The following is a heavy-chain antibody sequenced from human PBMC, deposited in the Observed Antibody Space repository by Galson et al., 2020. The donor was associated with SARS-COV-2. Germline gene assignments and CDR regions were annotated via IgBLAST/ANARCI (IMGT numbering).Heavy chain of an antibody. CDR3: ARDHSGYLQLYGSYYYGMDV. J-gene: IGHJ6*02. Sequence: SETLSLTCAVSGGSLSSNNCWTWVRQPPRKGLEWIVILYHTGRTNYDPSLKSRVTISVDKSKNQFSLKLRSMTAADTGVYYGARDHSGYLQLYGSYYYGMDVWGQGTTVTVSS. CDR2: LYHTGRT. D-gene: IGHD5-12*01. V-gene: IGHV4-4*02. CDR1: GGSLSSNNC.